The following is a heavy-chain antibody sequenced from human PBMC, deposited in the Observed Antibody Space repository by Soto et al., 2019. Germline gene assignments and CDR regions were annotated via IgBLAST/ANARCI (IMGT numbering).Heavy chain of an antibody. J-gene: IGHJ6*02. V-gene: IGHV1-2*02. D-gene: IGHD6-19*01. CDR1: GYTFTGYY. Sequence: ASVKVSCKASGYTFTGYYMHWVRQAPGQGLEWMGWINPNSGGTNYAQKFQGRVTMTRDTSISTAYMELSRLRSDDTAVYYCARDQGWNYYYYCMDVWGQGTTVTVSS. CDR2: INPNSGGT. CDR3: ARDQGWNYYYYCMDV.